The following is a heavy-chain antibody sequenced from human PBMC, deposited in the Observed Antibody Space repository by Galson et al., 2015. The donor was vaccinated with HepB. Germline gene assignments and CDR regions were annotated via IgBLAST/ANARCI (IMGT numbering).Heavy chain of an antibody. J-gene: IGHJ6*03. CDR3: ARAEANYDFWSGYYYYYYMDV. D-gene: IGHD3-3*01. V-gene: IGHV3-74*01. CDR1: GFTFSSYW. Sequence: SLRLSCAASGFTFSSYWMHWVRQAPGKGLVWVSRINSDGSSTSYADSVKGRFTISRDNAKNTLYLQMNSLRAEDTAVYYCARAEANYDFWSGYYYYYYMDVWGKGTTVTVSS. CDR2: INSDGSST.